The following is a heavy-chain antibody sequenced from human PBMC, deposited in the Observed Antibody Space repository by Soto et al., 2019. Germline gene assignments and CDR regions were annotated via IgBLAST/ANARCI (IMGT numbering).Heavy chain of an antibody. V-gene: IGHV4-34*01. CDR2: ISHSGIT. CDR1: GGSFSSYY. CDR3: ASLRDTSGYYKVDY. J-gene: IGHJ4*02. D-gene: IGHD3-22*01. Sequence: VSLTCAVYGGSFSSYYWSWIRQPPGKGLEWIGEISHSGITNYNPSLKSRVTMSIDTSKNQFSLKLNSVTAADTAVYYCASLRDTSGYYKVDYWGQGTLVTVSS.